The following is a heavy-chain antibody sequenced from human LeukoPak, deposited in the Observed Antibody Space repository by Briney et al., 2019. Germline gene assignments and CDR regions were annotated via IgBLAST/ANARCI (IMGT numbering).Heavy chain of an antibody. J-gene: IGHJ4*02. V-gene: IGHV1-8*03. CDR3: AILINSGSYYAYFSY. CDR2: MNPKSGNT. CDR1: GYTFTSYD. D-gene: IGHD1-26*01. Sequence: GASVKVSCKASGYTFTSYDINWVRQVTGQGLEWMGWMNPKSGNTGYAQKFQGRVTITRNTSISTACMELSRLRSDDTAVYYCAILINSGSYYAYFSYWGQGTLVTVSS.